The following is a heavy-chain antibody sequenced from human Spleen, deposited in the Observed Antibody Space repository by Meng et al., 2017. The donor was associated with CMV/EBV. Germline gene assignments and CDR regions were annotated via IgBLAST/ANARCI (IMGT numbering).Heavy chain of an antibody. V-gene: IGHV4-61*03. CDR2: ISYSGNT. Sequence: CIVSGGSVGSASSFWTWIRQPPGKGLEWLGYISYSGNTNYNPSLKSRVTISVDTSKNHFSLRLRSVTAADTAVYYCARGRIYWFDPWGQGTLVTVSS. CDR1: GGSVGSASSF. J-gene: IGHJ5*02. D-gene: IGHD2-15*01. CDR3: ARGRIYWFDP.